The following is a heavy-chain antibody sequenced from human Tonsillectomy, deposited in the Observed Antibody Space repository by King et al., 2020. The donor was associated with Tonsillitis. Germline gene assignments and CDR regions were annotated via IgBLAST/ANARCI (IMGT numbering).Heavy chain of an antibody. CDR2: IYSGGSGT. J-gene: IGHJ4*02. V-gene: IGHV3-23*03. CDR1: GFTFSSYA. D-gene: IGHD3-10*01. CDR3: AKDRRFGELSWDY. Sequence: VQSGGSLRLSCAASGFTFSSYAMSWVRQAPGKGLEWVSLIYSGGSGTYYADSVKGRFTISRDNSKNTLYLEMNSLRAEDTAVYYCAKDRRFGELSWDYWGQGTLVTVSS.